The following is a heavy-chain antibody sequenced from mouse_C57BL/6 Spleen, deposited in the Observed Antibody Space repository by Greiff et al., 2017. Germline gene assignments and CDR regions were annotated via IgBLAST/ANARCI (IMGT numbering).Heavy chain of an antibody. CDR2: ISYDGSN. D-gene: IGHD2-1*01. CDR3: ARDKARYYGNYFDY. V-gene: IGHV3-6*01. J-gene: IGHJ2*01. Sequence: ESGPGLVKPSQSLSLTCSVTGYSITSGYYWNWIRQFPGNKLEWMGYISYDGSNNYNPSLKNRISITRDTSKNQFFLKLNSVTTEDTATYYCARDKARYYGNYFDYWGQGTTLTVSS. CDR1: GYSITSGYY.